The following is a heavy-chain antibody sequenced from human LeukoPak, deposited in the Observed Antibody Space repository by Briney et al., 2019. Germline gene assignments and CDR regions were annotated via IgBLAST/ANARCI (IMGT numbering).Heavy chain of an antibody. V-gene: IGHV1-46*01. D-gene: IGHD4-17*01. CDR2: INPSGGST. CDR3: AREPTTRGFDY. Sequence: ASVKVSCKASGGTFSSYAISWVRQAPGQGLEWMGIINPSGGSTSYAQKFQGRVTMTRDTSTSTVYMELSSLGSEDTAVYYCAREPTTRGFDYWGQGTLVTVSS. J-gene: IGHJ4*02. CDR1: GGTFSSYA.